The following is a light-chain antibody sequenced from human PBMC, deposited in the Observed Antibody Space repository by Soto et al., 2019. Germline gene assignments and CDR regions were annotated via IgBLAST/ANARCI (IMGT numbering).Light chain of an antibody. CDR3: QHYNSYSEA. V-gene: IGKV1-5*03. CDR2: KAS. CDR1: QTIRSW. J-gene: IGKJ1*01. Sequence: DIKMTQSPSTLSGSVGDRVTITCRASQTIRSWLAWYQQKPGKAPKLLIYKASTLKRGGPSRFSGSGSGTEFTLTISSLQPDDFATYYCQHYNSYSEAFGQGTKVDIK.